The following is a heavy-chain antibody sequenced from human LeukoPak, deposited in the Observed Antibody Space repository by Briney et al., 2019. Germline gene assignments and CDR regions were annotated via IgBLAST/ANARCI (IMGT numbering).Heavy chain of an antibody. D-gene: IGHD3-22*01. CDR3: ARDSSGYYSVY. Sequence: GGSLRLSCAASGFTFSSYAMSWVRQAPGKGLEWVSAISGSGGSTYYADSVKGRFTISRDNSKNTLYLQMNSLRAEDTAVYYCARDSSGYYSVYWGQGTVVTVSS. J-gene: IGHJ4*02. CDR2: ISGSGGST. V-gene: IGHV3-23*01. CDR1: GFTFSSYA.